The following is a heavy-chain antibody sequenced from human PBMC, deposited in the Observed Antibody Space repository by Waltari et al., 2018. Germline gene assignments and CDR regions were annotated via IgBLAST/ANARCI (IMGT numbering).Heavy chain of an antibody. Sequence: RLSCAASGFTFSSYAMSWVRQAPGKGLEWVSAISGSGGSKYYADAVKGRFTISRDNSKNTLYLQMNSLRAEDTAVYYCAKVVRIAVSAFDIWGQGTMVTVSS. CDR1: GFTFSSYA. CDR2: ISGSGGSK. D-gene: IGHD6-19*01. J-gene: IGHJ3*02. CDR3: AKVVRIAVSAFDI. V-gene: IGHV3-23*01.